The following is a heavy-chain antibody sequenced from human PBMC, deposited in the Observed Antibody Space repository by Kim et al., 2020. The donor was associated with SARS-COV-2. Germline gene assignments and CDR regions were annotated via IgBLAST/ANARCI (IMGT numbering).Heavy chain of an antibody. CDR3: AAVNQQLVRRSFDD. J-gene: IGHJ4*02. D-gene: IGHD1-1*01. V-gene: IGHV4-39*01. Sequence: YNPSLRSRVTISVDTSRNQFSLQLSSVTAADTAVYYCAAVNQQLVRRSFDDWGQGSLVIVSS.